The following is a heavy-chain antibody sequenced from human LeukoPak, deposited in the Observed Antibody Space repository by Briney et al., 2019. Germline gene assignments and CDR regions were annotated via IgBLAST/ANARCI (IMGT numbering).Heavy chain of an antibody. J-gene: IGHJ6*03. V-gene: IGHV4-4*07. Sequence: SETLSLTCTVSGVSISTFYWSWVRQPAGKGLEWIGRFRTGGSTGYNPSLKSRVTVSFDESNTQLSLTLSSVTAADTAVYYCARDTTGATIDYYYYMDIWGKGTTVTVAS. CDR1: GVSISTFY. CDR2: FRTGGST. CDR3: ARDTTGATIDYYYYMDI. D-gene: IGHD1-7*01.